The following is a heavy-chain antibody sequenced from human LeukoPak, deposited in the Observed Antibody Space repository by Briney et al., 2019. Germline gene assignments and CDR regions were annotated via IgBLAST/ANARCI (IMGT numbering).Heavy chain of an antibody. CDR1: GGSFSGYY. CDR3: ATYDSSGNFDY. J-gene: IGHJ4*02. V-gene: IGHV4-34*01. D-gene: IGHD3-22*01. Sequence: SETLSLTCAVYGGSFSGYYWSWIRQPPGKGLEWIGEINHSGSTNYNPSLKSRVTISVDTSKNQFSLKLSSVTAADTAVYYCATYDSSGNFDYWGQGTLVTVSS. CDR2: INHSGST.